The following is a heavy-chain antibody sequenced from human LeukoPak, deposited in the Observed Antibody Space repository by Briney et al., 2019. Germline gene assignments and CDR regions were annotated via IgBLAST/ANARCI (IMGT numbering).Heavy chain of an antibody. CDR1: GYSISSGYY. J-gene: IGHJ5*02. D-gene: IGHD2-2*01. CDR2: IYHSGST. Sequence: PSETLSLTCAVSGYSISSGYYWGWIRQPPGKGLEWIGRIYHSGSTYYNPSLKSRVTISVDTSKNQFSLKLSSVTAADTAVYYCARLGYCSSTSCFPWGQGTLDTVSS. CDR3: ARLGYCSSTSCFP. V-gene: IGHV4-38-2*01.